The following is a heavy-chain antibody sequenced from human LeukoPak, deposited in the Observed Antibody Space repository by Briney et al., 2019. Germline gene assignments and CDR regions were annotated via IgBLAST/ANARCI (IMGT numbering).Heavy chain of an antibody. CDR2: FYTSGTT. D-gene: IGHD1-7*01. CDR1: GGSFTSDY. CDR3: ARCRHGNCDYFDY. J-gene: IGHJ4*02. V-gene: IGHV4-4*07. Sequence: SETLSLTCTVSGGSFTSDYWSWIRQPAGKGLEWIGRFYTSGTTNYNPSLKSRVPMSADTSKNQFSLKLRSVTAADTAVYYCARCRHGNCDYFDYWGQGTLVTVSS.